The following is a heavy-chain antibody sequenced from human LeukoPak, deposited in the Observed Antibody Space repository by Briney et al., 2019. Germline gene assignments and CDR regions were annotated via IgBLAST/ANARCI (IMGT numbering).Heavy chain of an antibody. CDR1: GGSISSGDYY. J-gene: IGHJ4*02. CDR3: ARVTSSSSSPGYFDY. CDR2: IYYSGST. Sequence: SQTLSLTCTVSGGSISSGDYYWSWIRQPPGKGLEWIGYIYYSGSTYYNPSLKSRVTISVDTSKNQFSLKLSSVTAADTAVYYCARVTSSSSSPGYFDYWGQGTLVTVSS. V-gene: IGHV4-30-4*08. D-gene: IGHD6-6*01.